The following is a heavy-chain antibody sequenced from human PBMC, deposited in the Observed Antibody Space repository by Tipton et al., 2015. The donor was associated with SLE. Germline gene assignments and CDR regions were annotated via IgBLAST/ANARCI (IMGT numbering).Heavy chain of an antibody. D-gene: IGHD5-18*01. V-gene: IGHV3-33*08. CDR2: IRYDGSNK. Sequence: SLRLSCAASGFTFSSYWMSWVRQAPGKGLEWVAFIRYDGSNKYYADSVKGRFTISRDNAKNSLYLQMNSLRAEDTAVYYCARHMVDTAMVHYYGMDVWGQGTTVTVSS. J-gene: IGHJ6*02. CDR1: GFTFSSYW. CDR3: ARHMVDTAMVHYYGMDV.